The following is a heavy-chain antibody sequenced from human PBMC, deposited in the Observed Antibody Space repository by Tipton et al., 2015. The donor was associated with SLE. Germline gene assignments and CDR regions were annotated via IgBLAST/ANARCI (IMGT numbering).Heavy chain of an antibody. Sequence: TLSLTYTVSGGSISSGGYYWSWIRQHPGKGLEWIGYIYYSGSTYYNPSLKSRVTISVDTSKNQFSLKLSSVTAADTAVYYCAREDGDKNYFDYWGQGTLVTVSS. J-gene: IGHJ4*02. V-gene: IGHV4-31*03. CDR3: AREDGDKNYFDY. CDR1: GGSISSGGYY. D-gene: IGHD4-17*01. CDR2: IYYSGST.